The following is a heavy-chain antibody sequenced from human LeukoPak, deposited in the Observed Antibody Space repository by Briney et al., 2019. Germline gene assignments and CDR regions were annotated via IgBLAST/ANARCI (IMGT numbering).Heavy chain of an antibody. CDR3: ARNIVVVPAARSRFDP. V-gene: IGHV1-2*02. CDR2: INPNSGGT. J-gene: IGHJ5*02. Sequence: ASVKVSCKASGYTFTGYYMHWVRQAPGQGLEWMGWINPNSGGTNYAQKFQGRVTMTRDTSISTAYMALSRLRSDDTAVYYCARNIVVVPAARSRFDPWGQGTLVTVSS. CDR1: GYTFTGYY. D-gene: IGHD2-2*01.